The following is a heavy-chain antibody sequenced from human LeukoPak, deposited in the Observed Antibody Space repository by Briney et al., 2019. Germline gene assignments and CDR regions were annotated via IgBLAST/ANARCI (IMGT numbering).Heavy chain of an antibody. CDR2: INQDGSEK. V-gene: IGHV3-7*01. CDR1: GFTFSSYW. Sequence: GGSLRLSCAASGFTFSSYWMSWVRQAPGKGLEWVANINQDGSEKYYVDSVKGRFTISRDNAKTSLYLQMNSLRAEDTAVYYCARDLSGVAGYTYGRGIDYWGQGTLVTVSS. CDR3: ARDLSGVAGYTYGRGIDY. D-gene: IGHD5-18*01. J-gene: IGHJ4*02.